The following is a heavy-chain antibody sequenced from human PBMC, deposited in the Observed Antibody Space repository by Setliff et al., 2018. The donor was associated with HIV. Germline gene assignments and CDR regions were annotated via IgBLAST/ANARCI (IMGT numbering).Heavy chain of an antibody. J-gene: IGHJ2*01. D-gene: IGHD1-26*01. CDR3: ARDHHSGRGSNFPWYSDL. CDR1: GYTFSNYG. V-gene: IGHV1-18*01. CDR2: ITSYNGNT. Sequence: SVKVSCRASGYTFSNYGITWVRQAPGQGLEWMGWITSYNGNTNYAKKFKGRVTMTTDTSTSIAYMELKSLRSEDTAVYYCARDHHSGRGSNFPWYSDLWGRGTLVTVSS.